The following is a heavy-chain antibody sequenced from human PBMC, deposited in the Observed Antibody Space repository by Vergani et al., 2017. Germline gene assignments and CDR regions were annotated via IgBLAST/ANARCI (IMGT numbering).Heavy chain of an antibody. CDR3: VKDLVAVAGYYFDY. CDR1: GFTFSSYA. V-gene: IGHV3-64D*06. CDR2: ISSNGGYT. D-gene: IGHD6-19*01. Sequence: EVQLVESGGGLVQPGGSLRLSCSVSGFTFSSYAMHWVRQAPGKGLEYVSGISSNGGYTYYAESGKGRFTISRDKSKNTLYLQMSSLRAEDTAVYYCVKDLVAVAGYYFDYWGQGTLVTVSS. J-gene: IGHJ4*02.